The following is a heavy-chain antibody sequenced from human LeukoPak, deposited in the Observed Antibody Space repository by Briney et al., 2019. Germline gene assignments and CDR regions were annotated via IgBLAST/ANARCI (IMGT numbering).Heavy chain of an antibody. D-gene: IGHD6-19*01. J-gene: IGHJ3*02. Sequence: AETLSLTCAVYGGSFSGYYWSWIRQPPGKGLEWIGEINHSGSTNYNPSLKSRLTISVDTSKNQFSMKLSSVTAADTAVYSCARAPGYSSGWYLTQMLFDIWGQGTMVTVSS. CDR1: GGSFSGYY. CDR2: INHSGST. CDR3: ARAPGYSSGWYLTQMLFDI. V-gene: IGHV4-34*01.